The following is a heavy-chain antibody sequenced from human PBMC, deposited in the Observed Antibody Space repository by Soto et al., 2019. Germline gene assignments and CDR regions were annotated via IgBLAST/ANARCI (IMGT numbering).Heavy chain of an antibody. D-gene: IGHD1-26*01. J-gene: IGHJ4*02. Sequence: GGSLRLSCAASGFTFSSYAMSWVRQAPGKGLEWVLAISGSGGSTYYADSVKGRFTISRDNSKNTLYLQMNSLRAEDTAVYYCAKDQRLLSIVGATTGYWGQGTLVTVSS. CDR1: GFTFSSYA. CDR2: ISGSGGST. V-gene: IGHV3-23*01. CDR3: AKDQRLLSIVGATTGY.